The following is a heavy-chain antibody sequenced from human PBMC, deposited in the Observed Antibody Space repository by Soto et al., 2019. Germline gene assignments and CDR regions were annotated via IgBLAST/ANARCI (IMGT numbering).Heavy chain of an antibody. CDR2: INPSGGST. Sequence: ASVKVSCKASGYTFTSYYMHCVRQAPGQGLEWMGIINPSGGSTSYAQKFQGRVTMTRDTSTSTVYMELSSLRSEDTAVYDCARPFTTAAVPTPYWGQGTLVTLSS. V-gene: IGHV1-46*03. D-gene: IGHD6-13*01. J-gene: IGHJ4*02. CDR3: ARPFTTAAVPTPY. CDR1: GYTFTSYY.